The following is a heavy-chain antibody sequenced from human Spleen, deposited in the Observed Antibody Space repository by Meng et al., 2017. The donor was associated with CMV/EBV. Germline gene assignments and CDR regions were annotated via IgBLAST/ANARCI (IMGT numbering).Heavy chain of an antibody. D-gene: IGHD3-16*01. Sequence: SCAASGFSFSDYYMTWIRQAPGKGSEWISYISDSGTNMNYGESVKGRFTISRDNANNSLYLQMNSLRAEDTAVYYCATYDIMTGRPKWGQGTLVTVSS. CDR3: ATYDIMTGRPK. J-gene: IGHJ4*02. CDR2: ISDSGTNM. V-gene: IGHV3-11*01. CDR1: GFSFSDYY.